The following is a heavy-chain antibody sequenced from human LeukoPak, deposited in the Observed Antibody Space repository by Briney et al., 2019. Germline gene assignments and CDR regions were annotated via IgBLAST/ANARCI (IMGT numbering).Heavy chain of an antibody. Sequence: GGSLRLSCAASGFTFSSYSMNWVRQAPGKGLEWVSRISKDGSSTYYADSVKGRFTISRDNAKNTLYLQMNSLRAEDTAVYYCARDEVGVGATHDYWGQGTLVTVSS. J-gene: IGHJ4*02. D-gene: IGHD1-26*01. CDR1: GFTFSSYS. CDR2: ISKDGSST. V-gene: IGHV3-74*01. CDR3: ARDEVGVGATHDY.